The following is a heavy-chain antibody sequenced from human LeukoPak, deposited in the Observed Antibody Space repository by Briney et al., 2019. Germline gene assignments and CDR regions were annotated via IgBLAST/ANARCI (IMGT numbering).Heavy chain of an antibody. CDR1: GGSFSGYY. CDR2: INHSGST. J-gene: IGHJ6*03. D-gene: IGHD4-11*01. V-gene: IGHV4-34*01. CDR3: ARLTTLFYYYYYMDV. Sequence: SETLSLTCAVYGGSFSGYYWSWIRQPPGKGLEWIGEINHSGSTNYNPSLKSRVTISVDTSKNQFSLKLSSVTAADTAVYYCARLTTLFYYYYYMDVWGKGTTVTASS.